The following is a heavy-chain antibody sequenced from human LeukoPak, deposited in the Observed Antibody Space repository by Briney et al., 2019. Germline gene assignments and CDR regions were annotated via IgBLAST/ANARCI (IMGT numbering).Heavy chain of an antibody. V-gene: IGHV3-7*01. D-gene: IGHD6-6*01. Sequence: GRSLRLSCAASGFTFSSYWMSWVRQAPGKGLEWVANIKQDGSEKYYVDSVKGRFTISRDNAKNSLYLQMNSLRAEDTAVYYCARDRSSYAFDIWGQGTMVTVSS. CDR2: IKQDGSEK. CDR3: ARDRSSYAFDI. J-gene: IGHJ3*02. CDR1: GFTFSSYW.